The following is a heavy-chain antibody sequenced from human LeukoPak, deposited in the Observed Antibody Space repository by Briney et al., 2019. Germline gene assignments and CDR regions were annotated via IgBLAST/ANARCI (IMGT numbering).Heavy chain of an antibody. J-gene: IGHJ5*02. V-gene: IGHV3-64*04. CDR1: GFAFSSYA. D-gene: IGHD6-13*01. CDR3: ARAARYSSSWLGVEVDWFDP. Sequence: GGSLRLSCSASGFAFSSYAMHWVRQAPGKGLEYVSAISSNGGSTYYADSVKGRFTISRDNSKNTLYLQMNSLRAEDTAVYYCARAARYSSSWLGVEVDWFDPWGQGTLVTVSS. CDR2: ISSNGGST.